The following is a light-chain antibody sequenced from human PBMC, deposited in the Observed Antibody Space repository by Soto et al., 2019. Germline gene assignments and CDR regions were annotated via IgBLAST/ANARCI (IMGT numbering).Light chain of an antibody. Sequence: EIAMTQSPATLSVSPGERATLSCRASQSISTELAWYQQIPGQPPRLLIYSASTRATGVPARFTGSGSGSEFTLTISGLQSEDFAISYCQQGHNWPLTFGQGTRLEI. CDR3: QQGHNWPLT. J-gene: IGKJ2*01. V-gene: IGKV3-15*01. CDR1: QSISTE. CDR2: SAS.